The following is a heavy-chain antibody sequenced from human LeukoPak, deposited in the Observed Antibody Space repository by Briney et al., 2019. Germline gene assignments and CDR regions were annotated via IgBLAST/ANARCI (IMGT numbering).Heavy chain of an antibody. D-gene: IGHD6-19*01. V-gene: IGHV3-23*01. Sequence: GGPLSPPCAAFGSTFSNFAMSWVRQVPGKGLEGASPLSGSGITTYYADSVKGRFTISRDNSKNTLHLQMNSLRAEDTAVYYCAKGIYSSGWSYFDYWGHGTLVTVSS. CDR3: AKGIYSSGWSYFDY. CDR1: GSTFSNFA. J-gene: IGHJ4*01. CDR2: LSGSGITT.